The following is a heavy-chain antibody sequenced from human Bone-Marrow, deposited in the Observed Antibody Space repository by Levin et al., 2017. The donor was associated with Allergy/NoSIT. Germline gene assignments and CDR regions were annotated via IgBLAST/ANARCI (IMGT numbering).Heavy chain of an antibody. Sequence: GASVKVSCKASEGTFSSYPLSWVRQAPGQGLEWMGRIIPILGLVNYTQKLQGRVTITADKSTNTAYVELSSLRSEDTAIYYCANAGDDTSTGNPIDCWGQGTLVIVSS. CDR1: EGTFSSYP. D-gene: IGHD3-9*01. V-gene: IGHV1-69*02. CDR3: ANAGDDTSTGNPIDC. CDR2: IIPILGLV. J-gene: IGHJ4*02.